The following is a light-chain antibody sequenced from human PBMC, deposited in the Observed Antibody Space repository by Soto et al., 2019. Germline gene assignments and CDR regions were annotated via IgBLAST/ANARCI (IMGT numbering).Light chain of an antibody. CDR2: GAS. CDR1: QSVSSSY. V-gene: IGKV3D-20*02. CDR3: QQRSDWPFT. J-gene: IGKJ5*01. Sequence: EIVLTQSPGTLSLPPGERATLSCRASQSVSSSYLAWYQQKPGQAPRLLIYGASSRATGIPDRFSGSGSGTDFTLTITSLEPEDFAIYYCQQRSDWPFTFGQGTRLEI.